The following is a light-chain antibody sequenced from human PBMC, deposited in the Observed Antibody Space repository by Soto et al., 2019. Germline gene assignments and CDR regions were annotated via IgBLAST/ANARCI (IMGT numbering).Light chain of an antibody. CDR3: QQYGSSPIT. J-gene: IGKJ5*01. CDR1: QSVSSR. Sequence: EIVLAQSPGTLSLSPGERATLSWSASQSVSSRLAWYQQKPGQAPRLLISGASSRATGIPDRFSGSGSATDFTLTISRLEPEDFALYYCQQYGSSPITCGQGTRREIK. V-gene: IGKV3-20*01. CDR2: GAS.